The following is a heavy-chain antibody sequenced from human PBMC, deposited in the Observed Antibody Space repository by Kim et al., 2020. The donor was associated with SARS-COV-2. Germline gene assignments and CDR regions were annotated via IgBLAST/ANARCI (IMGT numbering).Heavy chain of an antibody. V-gene: IGHV3-23*01. Sequence: ADSGKGRFTISRDNSKNTGFLQMNSLRAEDTAVYYCAKVRSAVTTAASNYRGQGTLVTVSS. D-gene: IGHD4-17*01. J-gene: IGHJ4*02. CDR3: AKVRSAVTTAASNY.